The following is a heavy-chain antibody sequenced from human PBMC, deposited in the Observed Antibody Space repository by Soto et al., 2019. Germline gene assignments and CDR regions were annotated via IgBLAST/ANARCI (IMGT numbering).Heavy chain of an antibody. Sequence: EVQLLESGGGLVQPGGSLRLSCADSGFTFSTYALSWVRQAPGKGLEWVSAINERGGSTYYADSVKGRFTISRDNSKNTLYRQMNSLRAEDTALYYCAKDKSGTTAFDIWGQGTMVTVSS. CDR1: GFTFSTYA. CDR3: AKDKSGTTAFDI. CDR2: INERGGST. D-gene: IGHD1-1*01. J-gene: IGHJ3*02. V-gene: IGHV3-23*01.